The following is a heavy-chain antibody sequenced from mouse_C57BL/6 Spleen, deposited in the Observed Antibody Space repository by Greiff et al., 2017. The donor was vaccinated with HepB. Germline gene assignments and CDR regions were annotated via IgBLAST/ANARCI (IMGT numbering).Heavy chain of an antibody. Sequence: EVKLQESGPGLVKPSQSLSLTCSVTGYSITSGYYWNWIRQFPGNKLEWMGYISYDGSNNYNPSLKNRISITRDTSKNQFFLKLNSVTTEDTATYYCARDGTGLLDYWGQGTTLTVSS. V-gene: IGHV3-6*01. CDR2: ISYDGSN. J-gene: IGHJ2*01. CDR1: GYSITSGYY. D-gene: IGHD4-1*01. CDR3: ARDGTGLLDY.